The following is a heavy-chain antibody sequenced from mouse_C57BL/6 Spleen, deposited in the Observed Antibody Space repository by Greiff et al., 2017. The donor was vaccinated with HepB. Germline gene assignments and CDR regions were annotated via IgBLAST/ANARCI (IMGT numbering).Heavy chain of an antibody. CDR3: TRNYGSSSYAMDY. J-gene: IGHJ4*01. CDR2: IDPDTGGT. V-gene: IGHV1-15*01. Sequence: QVQLQQSGAELVRPGASVTLSCKASGYTFTDYEMHWVKQTPVHGLEWIGAIDPDTGGTAYNQKFKGKAILTADKSSSTAYMELRSLTSEDSAVYYCTRNYGSSSYAMDYWGQGTSVTVSS. CDR1: GYTFTDYE. D-gene: IGHD1-1*01.